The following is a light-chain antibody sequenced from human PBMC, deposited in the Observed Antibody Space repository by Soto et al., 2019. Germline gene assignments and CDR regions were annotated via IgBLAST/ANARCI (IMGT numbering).Light chain of an antibody. CDR3: QHYGSAPPT. V-gene: IGKV3-20*01. CDR1: QSVSVD. J-gene: IGKJ1*01. Sequence: EIVMTQSPATLSVSPGERVTLSCRDSQSVSVDLAWYQQRPGQAPRLLIYGASTRATGIPVRFSGGGSGTDFTLTISRLEPEDFAVYFCQHYGSAPPTFGQGTKVDIK. CDR2: GAS.